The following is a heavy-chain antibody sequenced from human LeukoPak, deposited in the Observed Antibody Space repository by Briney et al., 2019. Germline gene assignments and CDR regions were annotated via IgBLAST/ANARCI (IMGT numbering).Heavy chain of an antibody. D-gene: IGHD1-26*01. V-gene: IGHV1-69*01. CDR3: ARDRIQAVGALPDY. CDR1: GGTFSTFP. J-gene: IGHJ4*02. Sequence: EASVKVSCKATGGTFSTFPVSWVRQAPGQGLEWVGGIIPIFGVTTYAQAFQDRVTITADESTGTAYMELSSLTTDDTAVYYCARDRIQAVGALPDYWGQGTLVTVSS. CDR2: IIPIFGVT.